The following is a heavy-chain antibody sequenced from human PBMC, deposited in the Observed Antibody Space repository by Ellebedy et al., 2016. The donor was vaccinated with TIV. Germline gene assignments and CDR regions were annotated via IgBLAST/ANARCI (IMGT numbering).Heavy chain of an antibody. CDR2: MNPNSGNT. J-gene: IGHJ5*02. Sequence: AASVKVSCKASGYTFTSYGISWARQAPGQGLEWMGWMNPNSGNTGYAQKFQGRVTITRNTSISTAYMELSSLRSEDTAVYYCARVRGRYCSSTSCYGRGFDPWGQGTLVTVSS. D-gene: IGHD2-2*01. CDR3: ARVRGRYCSSTSCYGRGFDP. V-gene: IGHV1-8*03. CDR1: GYTFTSYG.